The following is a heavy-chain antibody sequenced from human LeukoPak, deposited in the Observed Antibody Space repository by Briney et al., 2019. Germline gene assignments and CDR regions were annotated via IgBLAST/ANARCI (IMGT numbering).Heavy chain of an antibody. D-gene: IGHD2-2*01. V-gene: IGHV4-4*09. CDR2: IYTSGST. CDR3: ASTPRRPYCSSTSCYPYYYYYMDV. J-gene: IGHJ6*03. CDR1: GGSISSYY. Sequence: SETLSLTCTVSGGSISSYYWSWIRQPPGKGLEWIGYIYTSGSTNYNPSLKSRVTISVDTSKNQFSLKLSSVTAADTAVYYCASTPRRPYCSSTSCYPYYYYYMDVWGKGITVTVSS.